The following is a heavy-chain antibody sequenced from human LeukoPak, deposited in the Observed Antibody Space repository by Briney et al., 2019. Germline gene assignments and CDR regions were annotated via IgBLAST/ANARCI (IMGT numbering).Heavy chain of an antibody. CDR1: GFTFSSYA. J-gene: IGHJ4*02. CDR3: AKVKRYDFWSGSYFDY. V-gene: IGHV3-23*01. D-gene: IGHD3-3*01. CDR2: ISGSGGST. Sequence: PGGSLRLSFAASGFTFSSYAMSWVRQAPGKGLEWVSAISGSGGSTYYADSVKGRFTISRDNSKNTLYLQMNSLRAEDTAVYYCAKVKRYDFWSGSYFDYWGQGTLVTVSS.